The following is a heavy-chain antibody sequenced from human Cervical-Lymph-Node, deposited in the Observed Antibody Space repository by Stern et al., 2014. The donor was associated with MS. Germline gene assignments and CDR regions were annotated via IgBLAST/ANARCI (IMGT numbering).Heavy chain of an antibody. J-gene: IGHJ4*02. CDR2: INPKNGGT. CDR3: AKEKQYTYGLDY. Sequence: VHLVESGAEVKKPGASVKVSCKASGYTFTDYYMHWVRQAPGQGLEWMGWINPKNGGTVYAPKYRGRVTMTSDTPIATSYMELSSLTSDDSAFYYCAKEKQYTYGLDYWGQGTLVTVSS. CDR1: GYTFTDYY. D-gene: IGHD5-18*01. V-gene: IGHV1-2*02.